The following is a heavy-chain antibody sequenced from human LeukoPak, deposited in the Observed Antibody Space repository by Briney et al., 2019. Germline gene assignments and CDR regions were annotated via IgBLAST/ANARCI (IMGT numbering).Heavy chain of an antibody. CDR3: ARGGRLHV. CDR2: IKQDGSEK. J-gene: IGHJ6*02. CDR1: GFTFSSYC. V-gene: IGHV3-7*03. Sequence: GGSLRISCAASGFTFSSYCMSWVRQAPGKGLEWVSNIKQDGSEKYYVDSVKGRFTISRDNAKNTLDLQMNSQRAEDTAVYLCARGGRLHVWGQGATVTVSS. D-gene: IGHD3-16*01.